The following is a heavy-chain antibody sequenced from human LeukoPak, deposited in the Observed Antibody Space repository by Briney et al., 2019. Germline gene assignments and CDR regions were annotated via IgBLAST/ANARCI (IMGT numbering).Heavy chain of an antibody. CDR3: ATNEWSGYYFEY. J-gene: IGHJ4*02. Sequence: SETLSLTCTVSGGSISSSDYYWGWIRQPPGKGLEWIGSIYFSGGTYYNPSLKSRVTISVDTSKNQFSLKLSSVTAADTAVYYCATNEWSGYYFEYWGQGTLVPVSS. V-gene: IGHV4-39*01. D-gene: IGHD3-3*01. CDR2: IYFSGGT. CDR1: GGSISSSDYY.